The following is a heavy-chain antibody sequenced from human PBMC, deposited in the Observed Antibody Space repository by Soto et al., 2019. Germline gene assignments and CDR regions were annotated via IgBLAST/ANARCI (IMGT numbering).Heavy chain of an antibody. CDR3: ARGIPSSSRTSLVY. D-gene: IGHD2-2*01. Sequence: QVQLLESGPGLVKPSETLSLICSVSGASIRDYYWTWIRQPPGKGLEWIGYIYYSGITNYNPSLESRVTISLDTSENQFSLRLTSVTAADTAMYYCARGIPSSSRTSLVYWGQGALVTVSS. V-gene: IGHV4-59*01. J-gene: IGHJ4*02. CDR1: GASIRDYY. CDR2: IYYSGIT.